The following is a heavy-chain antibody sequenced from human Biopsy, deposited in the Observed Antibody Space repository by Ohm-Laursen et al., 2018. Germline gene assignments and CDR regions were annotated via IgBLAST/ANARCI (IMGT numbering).Heavy chain of an antibody. D-gene: IGHD6-19*01. CDR1: GVTLSGYA. Sequence: SLRLSCAASGVTLSGYAMNWVRQAPGKGLEWVSSISASSSYIHYADSVKGRFTVSRDNSKNSLFLQMNSLRVEDTALYYCVKSAYSSGFWEASDYWGQGTLVTVSS. CDR3: VKSAYSSGFWEASDY. V-gene: IGHV3-21*04. CDR2: ISASSSYI. J-gene: IGHJ4*02.